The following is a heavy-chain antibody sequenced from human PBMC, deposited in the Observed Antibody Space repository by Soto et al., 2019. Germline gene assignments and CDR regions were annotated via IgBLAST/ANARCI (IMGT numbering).Heavy chain of an antibody. J-gene: IGHJ5*02. D-gene: IGHD3-16*01. V-gene: IGHV4-34*02. Sequence: QVHLQQWGAGLLRPSETLSLTCAVYGGSLSSYYWNWIRQSPGKGLEWIAEVHHSGSTNYNPSLNGRFPSPMDASNSHSSLNLSSGTAAEPAVYYCAGGGDWFAHWGQGALVTVSS. CDR2: VHHSGST. CDR3: AGGGDWFAH. CDR1: GGSLSSYY.